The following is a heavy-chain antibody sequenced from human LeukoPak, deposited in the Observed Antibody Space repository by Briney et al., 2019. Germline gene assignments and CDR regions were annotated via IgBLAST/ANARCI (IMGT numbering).Heavy chain of an antibody. D-gene: IGHD6-13*01. V-gene: IGHV4-34*01. CDR3: ARERWTAAADD. J-gene: IGHJ4*02. CDR1: GGSLSGYY. CDR2: INHSGST. Sequence: SETLSLTCAVYGGSLSGYYWRWIRQPPGKGLAWIGEINHSGSTNYNPSLKSRVTISGDTSKNQCSLELSSVTAADTAVYYCARERWTAAADDWGQETLVTVSS.